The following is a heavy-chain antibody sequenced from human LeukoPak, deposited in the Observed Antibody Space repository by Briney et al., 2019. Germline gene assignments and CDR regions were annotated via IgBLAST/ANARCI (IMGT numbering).Heavy chain of an antibody. CDR2: LYHSGST. Sequence: SETLSLTCTVSGYSISSGYYWGWVRQPPGKGLEWIANLYHSGSTYYNPSLKSRVTISVDTSKNQSSLKLSSVTAADTAVYYCARVTYSIFDYWGQGTLVTVSS. V-gene: IGHV4-38-2*02. CDR3: ARVTYSIFDY. CDR1: GYSISSGYY. J-gene: IGHJ4*02. D-gene: IGHD2-21*01.